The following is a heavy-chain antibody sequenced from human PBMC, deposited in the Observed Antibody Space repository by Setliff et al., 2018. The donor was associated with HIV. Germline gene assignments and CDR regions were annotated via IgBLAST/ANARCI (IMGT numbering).Heavy chain of an antibody. CDR1: DDSITGNNW. CDR2: IYYSGST. Sequence: SETLSLTCTVSDDSITGNNWWNWVRQPPGKGLEWIGSIYYSGSTYYNPSLKSRVTISIDPSKDHFSLKLRSVTAADTAVYYCARLSPLDWPFDYWGQGTLVTVSS. CDR3: ARLSPLDWPFDY. D-gene: IGHD3-9*01. J-gene: IGHJ4*02. V-gene: IGHV4-38-2*02.